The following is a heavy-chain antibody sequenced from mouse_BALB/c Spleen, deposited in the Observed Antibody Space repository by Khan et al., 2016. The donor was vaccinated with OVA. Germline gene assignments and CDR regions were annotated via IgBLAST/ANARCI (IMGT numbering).Heavy chain of an antibody. Sequence: VQLKQSGPELVRPGASVKISCKASGYSFTGSFMNWVMQSPGKSLEWIGRINPHIGETFYNQRFKDKATLTVDESSSTAHMELRSLASEDSAVYYCTRIYRSDFDYWGQGTTLTVSS. CDR1: GYSFTGSF. CDR2: INPHIGET. CDR3: TRIYRSDFDY. V-gene: IGHV1-20*02. D-gene: IGHD1-1*01. J-gene: IGHJ2*01.